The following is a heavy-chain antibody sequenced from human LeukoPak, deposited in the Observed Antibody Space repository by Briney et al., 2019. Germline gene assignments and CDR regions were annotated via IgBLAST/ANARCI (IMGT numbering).Heavy chain of an antibody. V-gene: IGHV3-23*01. J-gene: IGHJ4*02. CDR2: ISGSGAGT. CDR1: GFTFSSYA. CDR3: TRGVLTGRSLPSY. D-gene: IGHD3-9*01. Sequence: GGSLRLSCAASGFTFSSYAMSWVRQAPGKGLEWVSGISGSGAGTYYADFVKGRFTISRDNAKNSLYLQMNSLRAEDTAVYYCTRGVLTGRSLPSYWGQGTLVTVSS.